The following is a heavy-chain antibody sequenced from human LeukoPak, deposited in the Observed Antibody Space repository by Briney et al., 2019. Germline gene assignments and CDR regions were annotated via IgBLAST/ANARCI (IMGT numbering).Heavy chain of an antibody. CDR1: GFTFSSYA. Sequence: GGSLRLSCAASGFTFSSYAMSWVRQAPGKGLEWVSAISGSGGSTYYADSVKGRFTISRDNARNSLYLQMNSLRDEDTAVYYCARGFGRPWGQGTLVTVSS. D-gene: IGHD3-10*01. J-gene: IGHJ5*02. CDR3: ARGFGRP. CDR2: ISGSGGST. V-gene: IGHV3-23*01.